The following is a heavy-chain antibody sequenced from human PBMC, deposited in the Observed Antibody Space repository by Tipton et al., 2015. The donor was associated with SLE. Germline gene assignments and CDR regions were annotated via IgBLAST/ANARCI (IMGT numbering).Heavy chain of an antibody. V-gene: IGHV1-69*01. CDR3: ARGDGEAIYGTISPGLGFDY. Sequence: QLVQSGPEVKKPGSSAKVSCKSSGGSFTNYAFSWVRQAPGQGLEWMGGIIPTFGPGNYAQKFQGRVTIMADESTRTLYMELSSLKSEDTAVYFCARGDGEAIYGTISPGLGFDYWGQGTLVTVAS. CDR2: IIPTFGPG. D-gene: IGHD3-9*01. J-gene: IGHJ4*02. CDR1: GGSFTNYA.